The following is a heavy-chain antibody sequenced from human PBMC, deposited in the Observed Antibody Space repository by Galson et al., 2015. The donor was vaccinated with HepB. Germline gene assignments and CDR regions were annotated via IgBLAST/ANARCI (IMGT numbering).Heavy chain of an antibody. CDR1: GYTLTSHY. CDR2: INPSDGST. J-gene: IGHJ3*02. D-gene: IGHD2-2*02. CDR3: ARDLYDAFDI. Sequence: SVKVSCKASGYTLTSHYIHWVRQAPGQGLEWMAIINPSDGSTSYTQKFQGRVSMTRDTSTSTVYMEMSSLRSEDTAVYYCARDLYDAFDIWGQGTMVTVSS. V-gene: IGHV1-46*01.